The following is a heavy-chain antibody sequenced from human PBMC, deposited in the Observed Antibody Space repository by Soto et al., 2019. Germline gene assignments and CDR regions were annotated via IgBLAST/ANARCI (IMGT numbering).Heavy chain of an antibody. V-gene: IGHV4-4*02. D-gene: IGHD6-13*01. J-gene: IGHJ5*02. CDR1: GDSINNSHW. CDR2: TDHSGTT. Sequence: QVQLQESGPGLVQPSGTLSLTCAVSGDSINNSHWWSWVRQTPGKGLEWIGETDHSGTTNYNPSHMPRVTISIAKSKNKFTLKMNSVPAADTAVYYCAREVNSSPARGPNWFDPWGQGTLVTVSS. CDR3: AREVNSSPARGPNWFDP.